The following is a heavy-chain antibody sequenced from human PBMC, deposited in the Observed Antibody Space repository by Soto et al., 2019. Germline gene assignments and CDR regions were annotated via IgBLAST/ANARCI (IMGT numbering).Heavy chain of an antibody. Sequence: QVQLVQSGAEVKKPGSSVKVSCKASGGTFSSYAISWVRQAPGQGLEWMGGIIPIFGTANYAQKFQGRVTITADESTSPAYMELSSLRSEDTAVYYCATYSSSSTYYYYCMDVWGQGSTVIVSS. CDR3: ATYSSSSTYYYYCMDV. J-gene: IGHJ6*02. V-gene: IGHV1-69*01. CDR1: GGTFSSYA. CDR2: IIPIFGTA. D-gene: IGHD6-6*01.